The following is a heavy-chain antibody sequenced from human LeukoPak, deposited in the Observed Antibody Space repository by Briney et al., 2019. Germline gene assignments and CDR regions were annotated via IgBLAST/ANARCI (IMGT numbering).Heavy chain of an antibody. Sequence: ASVKVSCKASGYTFTSYGISWVRQAPGQGLEWMGWISAYNGNTNYAQKLQGRVTMTTDTSTSTAYMELRSLRSDDTAVYYCAGGRGYCSSTSCPRAFDIWGQGTMVTVSS. CDR3: AGGRGYCSSTSCPRAFDI. D-gene: IGHD2-2*01. CDR1: GYTFTSYG. V-gene: IGHV1-18*01. CDR2: ISAYNGNT. J-gene: IGHJ3*02.